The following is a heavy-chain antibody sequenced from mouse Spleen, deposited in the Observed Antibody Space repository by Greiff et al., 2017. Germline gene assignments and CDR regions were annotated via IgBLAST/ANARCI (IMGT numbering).Heavy chain of an antibody. CDR2: ISSGGGNT. J-gene: IGHJ4*01. D-gene: IGHD1-1*01. V-gene: IGHV5-9*01. CDR3: ARLHYYGSSYLDY. CDR1: GFTFSSYA. Sequence: EVMLVESGGGLVKLGGSLKLSCAASGFTFSSYAMSWVRQTPEKRLEWVATISSGGGNTYYPDSVKGRFTISRDNAKNTLYLQMSSLKSEDTAMYYCARLHYYGSSYLDYWGQGTSVTVSS.